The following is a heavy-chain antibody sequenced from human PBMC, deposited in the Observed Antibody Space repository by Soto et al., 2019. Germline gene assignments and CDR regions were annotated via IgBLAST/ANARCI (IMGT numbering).Heavy chain of an antibody. J-gene: IGHJ4*02. CDR1: GFTVSNNY. CDR2: IYSGGYT. D-gene: IGHD3-10*01. V-gene: IGHV3-53*01. Sequence: EVQLVESGGGLIQPGGSLRLSCAVSGFTVSNNYMSWVRQAPGKGLEGVSVIYSGGYTAYGDSVKGRFTISRDNSKNTLILQMISLRAAAPPVFYGAPRPGGGGYWGQGTLVTVSS. CDR3: APRPGGGGY.